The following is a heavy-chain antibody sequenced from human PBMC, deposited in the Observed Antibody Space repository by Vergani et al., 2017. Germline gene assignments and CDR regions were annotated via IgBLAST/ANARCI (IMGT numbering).Heavy chain of an antibody. J-gene: IGHJ6*03. Sequence: EVQLEQSGAAVKKPGESLEISCKGSGYSFSRNWIAWVRERPGQGLEWMGMIYPGNSETRNNPSFRGQVTMSVDKSISTAYFQWSSLKASDSAMYYCVRVYCRGMSCAGTDYFYHIDVWGKGTTVTVS. CDR3: VRVYCRGMSCAGTDYFYHIDV. D-gene: IGHD3/OR15-3a*01. V-gene: IGHV5-51*03. CDR2: IYPGNSET. CDR1: GYSFSRNW.